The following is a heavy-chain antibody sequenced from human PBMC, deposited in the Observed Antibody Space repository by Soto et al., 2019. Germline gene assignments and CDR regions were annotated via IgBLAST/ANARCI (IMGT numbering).Heavy chain of an antibody. J-gene: IGHJ4*02. CDR3: ARQFNYDILTGYYTEKDY. CDR2: IYYSGST. Sequence: PSETLSLTCTVSGGSISSSSYYWGWIRQPPGKGLEWIGSIYYSGSTYYNPSLKSRVTISVDTSKNQFSLKLSSVTAADTAVYYCARQFNYDILTGYYTEKDYWGQGTLVTVSS. V-gene: IGHV4-39*01. CDR1: GGSISSSSYY. D-gene: IGHD3-9*01.